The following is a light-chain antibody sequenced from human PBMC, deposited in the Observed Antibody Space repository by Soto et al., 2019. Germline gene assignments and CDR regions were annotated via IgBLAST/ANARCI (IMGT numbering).Light chain of an antibody. Sequence: QSVLTQPPSVSGAPGERVTISCTGSSSDIGAGYRVRWYQQVPGTAPKLLIYINNQRPSGVPDRFSGSKSGTSASLAISGLQSEDEAHYYCAAWDDGLNGVVFGGGTKLTVL. J-gene: IGLJ7*01. CDR3: AAWDDGLNGVV. V-gene: IGLV1-40*01. CDR2: INN. CDR1: SSDIGAGYR.